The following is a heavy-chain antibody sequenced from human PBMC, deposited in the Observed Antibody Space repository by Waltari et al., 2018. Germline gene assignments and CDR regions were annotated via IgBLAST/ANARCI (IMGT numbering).Heavy chain of an antibody. CDR2: ISGGSDYI. J-gene: IGHJ4*02. CDR1: GFTFSSYG. CDR3: AKGGVVTAWDEY. Sequence: EVQLLESGGGLVQPGGSLRLSCAASGFTFSSYGMSWVRQAPGKGPEWASAISGGSDYIYYADSVRGRFTISRDNSKNTLYLQMSSLKAEDTAVYYCAKGGVVTAWDEYWGQGTLVTVSS. D-gene: IGHD2-21*02. V-gene: IGHV3-23*01.